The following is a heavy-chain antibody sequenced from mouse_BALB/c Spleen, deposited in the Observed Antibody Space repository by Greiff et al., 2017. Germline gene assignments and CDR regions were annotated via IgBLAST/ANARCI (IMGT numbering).Heavy chain of an antibody. V-gene: IGHV1S137*01. J-gene: IGHJ3*01. CDR3: ARGDYEEAWFAY. D-gene: IGHD2-4*01. CDR2: ISTYYGDA. CDR1: GYTFTDYA. Sequence: QVQLKESGAELVRPGVSVKISCKGSGYTFTDYAMHWVKQSHAKSLEWIGVISTYYGDASYNQKFKGKATMTVDKSSSTAYMELARLTSEASAICYCARGDYEEAWFAYWGEGTLGTVSA.